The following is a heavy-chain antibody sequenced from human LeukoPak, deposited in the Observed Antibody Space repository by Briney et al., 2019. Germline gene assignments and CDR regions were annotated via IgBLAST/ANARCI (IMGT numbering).Heavy chain of an antibody. CDR2: ISPSGGT. D-gene: IGHD3-10*01. CDR3: ARERAVSGSYPFDY. V-gene: IGHV4-34*01. Sequence: SETLSLTCAVYRGSLDGYFWNWIRQPPGKGLEWIGEISPSGGTNYNPSLKSRVTISVDTSKNQFSLKLTSVTAADTAVYYCARERAVSGSYPFDYWGQGTLVTVSS. CDR1: RGSLDGYF. J-gene: IGHJ4*02.